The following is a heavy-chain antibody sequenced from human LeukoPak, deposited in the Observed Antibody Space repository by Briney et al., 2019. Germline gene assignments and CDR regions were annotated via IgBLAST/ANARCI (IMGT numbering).Heavy chain of an antibody. J-gene: IGHJ4*02. CDR3: VRDPGSSGWNVQNFDH. D-gene: IGHD6-19*01. CDR2: VSYDESNR. Sequence: GGSLRLSCEASGFTFGNNAMHWVRQSPGKGLEWVAGVSYDESNRQYGDSVKGRFTVSRDNFKNTLYLQMNSLTAEDTAVYYCVRDPGSSGWNVQNFDHWGKGTPVIVSA. CDR1: GFTFGNNA. V-gene: IGHV3-30-3*01.